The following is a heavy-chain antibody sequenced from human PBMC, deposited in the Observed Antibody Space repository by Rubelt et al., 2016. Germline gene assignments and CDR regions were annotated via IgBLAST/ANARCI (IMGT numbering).Heavy chain of an antibody. Sequence: QTLTLTCTFSGFSLSTSGMCVSWIRQPPGKALEWLARIDWDDDKYYSTSLKTRLTISKDTSKNQVVLTMTNMNPVDTATYYCAHRQYSSGSFDYWGQGTLVTVSS. J-gene: IGHJ4*02. V-gene: IGHV2-70*12. D-gene: IGHD6-19*01. CDR3: AHRQYSSGSFDY. CDR2: IDWDDDK. CDR1: GFSLSTSGMC.